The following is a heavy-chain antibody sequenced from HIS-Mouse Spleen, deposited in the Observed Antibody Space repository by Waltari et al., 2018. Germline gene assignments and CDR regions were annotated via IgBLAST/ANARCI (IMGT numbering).Heavy chain of an antibody. Sequence: QVQLVESGGGVVQPGRSLRLSCAASGCAFSSYGTHWVRQAPGKGLEWVAVRSYDGSNKYYADSVKGRFTISRDNSKNTLYLQMNSLRAEDTAVYYCAKVNSGSYYFDYWGQGTLVTVSS. D-gene: IGHD1-26*01. V-gene: IGHV3-30*18. CDR1: GCAFSSYG. CDR3: AKVNSGSYYFDY. CDR2: RSYDGSNK. J-gene: IGHJ4*02.